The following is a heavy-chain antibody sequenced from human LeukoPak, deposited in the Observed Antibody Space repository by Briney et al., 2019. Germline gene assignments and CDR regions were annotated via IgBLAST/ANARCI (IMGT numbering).Heavy chain of an antibody. CDR3: AAYDILTGLKDAFDI. V-gene: IGHV1-18*01. J-gene: IGHJ3*02. D-gene: IGHD3-9*01. CDR1: GYTFTSYG. CDR2: ISAYNGNT. Sequence: ASVKVSCKASGYTFTSYGISWVRQAPGQGLEWMGWISAYNGNTNYAQKFQGRVTMTRDTPISTAYMELSRLRSDDTAVYYCAAYDILTGLKDAFDIWGQGTMVTVSS.